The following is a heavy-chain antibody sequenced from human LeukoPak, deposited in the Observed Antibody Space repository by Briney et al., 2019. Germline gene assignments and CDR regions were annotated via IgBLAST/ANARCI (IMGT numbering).Heavy chain of an antibody. CDR2: INGSGTNL. CDR1: GFTFSDSF. Sequence: GGSLRLSCAASGFTFSDSFMSWIRQAPGKGLQWLAYINGSGTNLYYADAVRGRFTISRDNAKNSLYLQMNSLRAEDTAVYYCAGVVGARAVDYFDYWGQGTLVTVSS. CDR3: AGVVGARAVDYFDY. J-gene: IGHJ4*02. D-gene: IGHD1-26*01. V-gene: IGHV3-11*04.